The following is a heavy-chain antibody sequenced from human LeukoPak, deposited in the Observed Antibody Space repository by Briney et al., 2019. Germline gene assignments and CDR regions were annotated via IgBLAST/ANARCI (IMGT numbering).Heavy chain of an antibody. J-gene: IGHJ5*02. D-gene: IGHD1-26*01. CDR1: GYTFTTYD. Sequence: ASVKVSCKASGYTFTTYDINWVRQATGQGLEWMGWMNPNNGNTGYAQKFQGRVTMTRNTSISTAYMELSSLRSEDTAVYYCARFSGSEINWFDPWGQGTLVTVSS. CDR2: MNPNNGNT. V-gene: IGHV1-8*01. CDR3: ARFSGSEINWFDP.